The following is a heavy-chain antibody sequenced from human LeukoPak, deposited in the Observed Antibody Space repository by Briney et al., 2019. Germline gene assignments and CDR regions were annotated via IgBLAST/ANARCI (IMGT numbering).Heavy chain of an antibody. Sequence: SVKVSCKASGGTFSSYAISWVRQAPGQGLEWMGGIIPIFGTANYAQKFQGRVTITADESTSTAYMELSSLRSEDAAVYYCARVLTRCIAAAGPCFDYWGQGTLVTVSS. J-gene: IGHJ4*02. CDR3: ARVLTRCIAAAGPCFDY. V-gene: IGHV1-69*01. D-gene: IGHD6-13*01. CDR2: IIPIFGTA. CDR1: GGTFSSYA.